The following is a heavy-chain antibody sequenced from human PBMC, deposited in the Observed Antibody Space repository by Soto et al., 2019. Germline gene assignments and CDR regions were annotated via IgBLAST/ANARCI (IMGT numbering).Heavy chain of an antibody. J-gene: IGHJ6*03. D-gene: IGHD1-1*01. V-gene: IGHV3-7*01. CDR1: GFTFSSYW. CDR3: ARGRRNHPGDYYMDV. CDR2: IKQDGSEK. Sequence: GGSLRLSCAASGFTFSSYWMSWVRQAPGKGLEWVANIKQDGSEKYYVDSVKGRFTISRDNAKNSLYLQMNSLRAEDTAVYYCARGRRNHPGDYYMDVWGKGTTVTVSS.